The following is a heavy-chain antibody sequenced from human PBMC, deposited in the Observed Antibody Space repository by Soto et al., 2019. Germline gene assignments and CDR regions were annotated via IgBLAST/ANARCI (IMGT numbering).Heavy chain of an antibody. CDR3: ARDSGYGGGDYFDY. Sequence: EVQLVESGGGLVQPGGSLRLSCAASGFTFSSYEMNWVRQAPGKGLEWVSYISSSGSTIYYADSVKGRFTISRDNAKNSLYLQMNSLRAEDTAVYYCARDSGYGGGDYFDYWGQGTLVTVSS. CDR2: ISSSGSTI. CDR1: GFTFSSYE. J-gene: IGHJ4*02. D-gene: IGHD5-12*01. V-gene: IGHV3-48*03.